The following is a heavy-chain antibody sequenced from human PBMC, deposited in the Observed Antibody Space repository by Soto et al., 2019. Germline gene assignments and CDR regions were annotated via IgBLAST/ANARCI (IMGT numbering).Heavy chain of an antibody. V-gene: IGHV1-69*04. D-gene: IGHD6-13*01. CDR2: IIPILGIA. CDR3: ARDSYSRRFSTPSPEYFQH. Sequence: GASVKVSCKASGGTFSSYTISWVRQAPGQGLEWMGRIIPILGIANYAQKFQGRVTITADKSTSTAYMELSSLRSEDTAVYYCARDSYSRRFSTPSPEYFQHWGQGTLVIVSS. CDR1: GGTFSSYT. J-gene: IGHJ1*01.